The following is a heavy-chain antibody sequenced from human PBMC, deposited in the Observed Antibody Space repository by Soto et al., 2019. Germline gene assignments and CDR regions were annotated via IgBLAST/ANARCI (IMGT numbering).Heavy chain of an antibody. CDR2: ISSDGATK. CDR1: GFAFRSHA. CDR3: ASSCVHISVAGRPDH. Sequence: GGSLRLSCTASGFAFRSHAVQRVRQAPGKGLEGVAVISSDGATKYVADTLKGRFTISSNNFESTMSLQMNNLRPENTAPYYFASSCVHISVAGRPDHWGPGSQVTVSS. D-gene: IGHD2-15*01. J-gene: IGHJ4*02. V-gene: IGHV3-30*14.